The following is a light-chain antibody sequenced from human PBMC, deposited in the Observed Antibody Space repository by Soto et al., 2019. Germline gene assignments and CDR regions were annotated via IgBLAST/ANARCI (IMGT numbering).Light chain of an antibody. J-gene: IGLJ1*01. CDR3: CSSAPESTYV. CDR2: DVT. Sequence: QSALTQPASVSGSPGQSITISCTGTNSDVGGYNFVSWYQQHPGKAPKVIIYDVTNRPSGVSNRFSGSTSGNAASLTISGLQAGDEADYFCCSSAPESTYVFGTGTKLTVL. V-gene: IGLV2-14*03. CDR1: NSDVGGYNF.